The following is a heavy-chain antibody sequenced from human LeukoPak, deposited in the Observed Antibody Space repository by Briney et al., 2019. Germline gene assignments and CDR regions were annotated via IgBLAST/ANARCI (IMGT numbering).Heavy chain of an antibody. CDR1: GYTFTSYG. V-gene: IGHV1-18*01. J-gene: IGHJ4*02. CDR3: ARAQPGTMIPIY. D-gene: IGHD3-22*01. Sequence: GASVKVSCTASGYTFTSYGISWVRQAPGQGLEWMGWISAYNGNTNYAQKLQGRGTMTTDTSTSTAYMELRSLRSDDTAVYYCARAQPGTMIPIYWGQGTLVTVSS. CDR2: ISAYNGNT.